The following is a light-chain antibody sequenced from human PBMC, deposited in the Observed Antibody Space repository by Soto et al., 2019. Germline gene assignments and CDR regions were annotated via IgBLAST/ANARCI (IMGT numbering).Light chain of an antibody. CDR3: QQYGRT. J-gene: IGKJ2*01. Sequence: EVLLTQSPGTLSLSPGERATLSCRASQSVNSNYLAWYQQKPGQAPRLLIFGASTRATGISDRFRGSGSGTDFTLTINRLEPEDFAVYYCQQYGRTFGQGTKLEIK. CDR2: GAS. CDR1: QSVNSNY. V-gene: IGKV3-20*01.